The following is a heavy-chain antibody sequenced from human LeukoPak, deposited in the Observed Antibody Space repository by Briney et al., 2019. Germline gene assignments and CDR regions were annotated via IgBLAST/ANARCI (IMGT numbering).Heavy chain of an antibody. CDR3: ARVQTCGGDYPPNFDY. D-gene: IGHD2-21*02. V-gene: IGHV1-2*02. CDR1: GYTFTGYY. CDR2: INPNSGGT. Sequence: ASVKVSCKASGYTFTGYYMHWVRQAPGQGLEWMGWINPNSGGTNYAQKFQGRVTMTRDTSISTAYMELSRLRSDDTAVYYCARVQTCGGDYPPNFDYWGQGTLVTVSS. J-gene: IGHJ4*02.